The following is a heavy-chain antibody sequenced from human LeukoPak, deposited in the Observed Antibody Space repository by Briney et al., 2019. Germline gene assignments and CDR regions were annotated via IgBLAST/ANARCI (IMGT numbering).Heavy chain of an antibody. CDR3: ARAHRTGSLDN. D-gene: IGHD7-27*01. V-gene: IGHV3-74*01. J-gene: IGHJ4*02. CDR2: INTDGSTT. Sequence: GGSLRPSCAASGFTFSSYWVHWVRQAPGKGLVWVSRINTDGSTTGYADAVKGRFTISRDNAKNTLYLQMNSLRAEDTAAYYCARAHRTGSLDNWGQGTLVIVSS. CDR1: GFTFSSYW.